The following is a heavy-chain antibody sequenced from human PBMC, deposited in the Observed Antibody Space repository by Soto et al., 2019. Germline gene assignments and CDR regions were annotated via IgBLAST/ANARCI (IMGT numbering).Heavy chain of an antibody. CDR1: GYTLTELS. CDR2: FDPEDGET. V-gene: IGHV1-24*01. J-gene: IGHJ6*02. D-gene: IGHD1-7*01. Sequence: ASVKVSCKVSGYTLTELSMHWVRQAPGKGLEWMGGFDPEDGETIYAQKFQGRVTMTEDTSTDTAYMELSSLRSEDTAVYYCATQKTTPLHYYYYYGMDVWGQGTTVTVSS. CDR3: ATQKTTPLHYYYYYGMDV.